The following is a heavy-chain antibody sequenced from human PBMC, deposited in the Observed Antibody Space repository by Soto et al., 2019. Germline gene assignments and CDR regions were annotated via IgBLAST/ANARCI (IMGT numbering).Heavy chain of an antibody. CDR2: IYPGDSDT. CDR1: GYSFTRYW. D-gene: IGHD3-3*01. CDR3: ARDASYYSLWSGYYPSRNGMDV. Sequence: PGESLKISGTGSGYSFTRYWIGWVRQLPGKGLEWMGIIYPGDSDTRYSPSFQGQVTISRDNSRNTVYLQMNSLRADDTAVYYCARDASYYSLWSGYYPSRNGMDVWGQGTTVTVSS. J-gene: IGHJ6*02. V-gene: IGHV5-51*01.